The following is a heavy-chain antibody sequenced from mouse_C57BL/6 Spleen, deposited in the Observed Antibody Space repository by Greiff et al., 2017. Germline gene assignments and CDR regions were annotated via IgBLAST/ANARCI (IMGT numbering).Heavy chain of an antibody. V-gene: IGHV1-42*01. D-gene: IGHD1-1*01. CDR2: INPSTGGT. CDR1: GYSFTGYY. Sequence: LVESGPELVKPGASVKISCKASGYSFTGYYMNWVKQSPEKSLEWIGEINPSTGGTTYNQKFKAKATLTGDKSSSTAYMLLKSLTSEDSAVYYCARHYYGSGYFDYWGQGTTLTVSS. CDR3: ARHYYGSGYFDY. J-gene: IGHJ2*01.